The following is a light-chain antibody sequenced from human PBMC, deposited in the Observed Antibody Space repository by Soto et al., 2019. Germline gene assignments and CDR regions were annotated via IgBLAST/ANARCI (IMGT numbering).Light chain of an antibody. V-gene: IGKV3-20*01. CDR3: QQYGSSSYT. CDR2: GAS. Sequence: EIVLTQSPGTLSLSPGERATLSCRASQSVSSSYLARYQQKPGQAPRLLIYGASSRATGIPDRFSGSGSGTDFTLPISRLEPEDFAVYDCQQYGSSSYTFGQGTKLEIK. J-gene: IGKJ2*01. CDR1: QSVSSSY.